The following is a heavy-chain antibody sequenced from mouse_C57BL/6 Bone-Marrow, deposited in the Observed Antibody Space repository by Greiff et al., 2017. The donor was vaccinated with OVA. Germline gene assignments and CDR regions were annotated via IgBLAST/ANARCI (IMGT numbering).Heavy chain of an antibody. V-gene: IGHV1-81*01. CDR2: IYPRSGNT. CDR1: GYTFTSYG. D-gene: IGHD1-1*01. Sequence: QVHVKQSGAELARPGASVKLSCKASGYTFTSYGISWVKQRTGQGLEWIGEIYPRSGNTYYNEKFKGKATLTADKSSSTAYMQLRSLTSEDSAVYFCAMSSSYAMDYWGQGTSVTVSS. J-gene: IGHJ4*01. CDR3: AMSSSYAMDY.